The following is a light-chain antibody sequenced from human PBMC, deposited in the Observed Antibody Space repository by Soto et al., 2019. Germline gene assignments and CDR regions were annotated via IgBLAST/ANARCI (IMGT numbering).Light chain of an antibody. V-gene: IGKV2-30*02. CDR3: TQATHWPYT. CDR1: QSLVHSTGNTY. Sequence: DAVMTQSPLSLPVTLGQPASISCRSSQSLVHSTGNTYLNWFQQRPGQSPRRLIYKVSNRDSGVPDRFSGSASGTDFILKISRVETEDIGVYYCTQATHWPYTFGQGTQLEI. CDR2: KVS. J-gene: IGKJ2*01.